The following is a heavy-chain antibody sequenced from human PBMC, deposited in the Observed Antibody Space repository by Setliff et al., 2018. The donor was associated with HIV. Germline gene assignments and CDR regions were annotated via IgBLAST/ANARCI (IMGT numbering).Heavy chain of an antibody. D-gene: IGHD2-15*01. CDR2: INPNNGGT. V-gene: IGHV1-2*06. Sequence: VKVSCKALTFLVTGYNIHWVRLAPGHGPEWLGRINPNNGGTDYAQKFQGRVTMSLDTSTNTIYLELKGLTSDDTAVYYCAKPRIFDSFDVWGPGTVVTVSS. CDR1: TFLVTGYN. J-gene: IGHJ3*01. CDR3: AKPRIFDSFDV.